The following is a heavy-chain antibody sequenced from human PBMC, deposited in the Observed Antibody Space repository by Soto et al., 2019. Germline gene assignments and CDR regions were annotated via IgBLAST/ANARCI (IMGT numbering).Heavy chain of an antibody. D-gene: IGHD6-13*01. CDR2: IGDSGHNT. CDR3: AKRPKAAPGDFDY. Sequence: EVQLLESGGGLVQPGGSLRLSCAASGFTFSSYAMRWVRQAPGKGLEWLSAIGDSGHNTYYADSVKGRSTISRDNSKNTLYLQMNSLRVEDTAVYYCAKRPKAAPGDFDYWCQGTLGSVSS. CDR1: GFTFSSYA. J-gene: IGHJ4*02. V-gene: IGHV3-23*01.